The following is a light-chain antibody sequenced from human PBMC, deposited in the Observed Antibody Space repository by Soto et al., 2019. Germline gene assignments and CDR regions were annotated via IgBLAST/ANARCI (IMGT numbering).Light chain of an antibody. J-gene: IGKJ1*01. CDR2: AAS. Sequence: DIQLTQSPSFLSASVGDRVTITCRASQGISSYLAWYQQKSGKAPKVLIYAASTLQSGVPSRFSGSGSGTEFTLSISSLQPEDFATYYCQQLNSYPRTFGQGTKVEMK. V-gene: IGKV1-9*01. CDR1: QGISSY. CDR3: QQLNSYPRT.